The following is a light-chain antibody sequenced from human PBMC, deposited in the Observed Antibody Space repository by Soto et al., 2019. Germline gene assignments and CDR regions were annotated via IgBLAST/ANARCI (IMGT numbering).Light chain of an antibody. V-gene: IGKV1-39*01. CDR3: QQSYSTWLT. J-gene: IGKJ4*01. CDR2: AAT. Sequence: VQMTQSPSSLSASLGERVKITCRARQSISDFLNWYQQRPGKAPRLLIYAATNLQDGVPSRFSGSASGTEFTLTISDLQVDDAATYYCQQSYSTWLTFGGGTKVDIK. CDR1: QSISDF.